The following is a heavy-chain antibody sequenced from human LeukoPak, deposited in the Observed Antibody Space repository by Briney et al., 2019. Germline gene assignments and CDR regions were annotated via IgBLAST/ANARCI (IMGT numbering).Heavy chain of an antibody. CDR1: GFTFSSYA. V-gene: IGHV3-30-3*01. J-gene: IGHJ6*03. CDR3: ARDFTAYYYMDV. CDR2: ISYDGSNK. Sequence: PGGSLRLSCAASGFTFSSYAMHWVRQAPGKGLEWVAVISYDGSNKYYADSVKGRFTISRDNSKNTLYLQMNSLRAEDTAVYYCARDFTAYYYMDVWGKGTTVTVSS.